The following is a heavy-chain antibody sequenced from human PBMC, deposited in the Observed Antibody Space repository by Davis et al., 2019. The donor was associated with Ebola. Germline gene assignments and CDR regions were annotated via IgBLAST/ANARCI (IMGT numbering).Heavy chain of an antibody. D-gene: IGHD2-15*01. CDR2: IRYDGSNK. CDR3: AKIASTLLDV. Sequence: LSLTCAASGFTFSSYGMHWVRQAPGKGLEWVAFIRYDGSNKYYADSVKGRFTISRDNSKNTLYLQMNSLRAEDTAVYYCAKIASTLLDVWGKGTTVTVSS. J-gene: IGHJ6*04. CDR1: GFTFSSYG. V-gene: IGHV3-30*02.